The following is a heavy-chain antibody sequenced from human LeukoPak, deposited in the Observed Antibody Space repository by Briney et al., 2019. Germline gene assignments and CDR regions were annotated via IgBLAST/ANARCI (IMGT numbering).Heavy chain of an antibody. Sequence: PGGSLRLSCAASGFPFSSHWMHWVPQAPVKGLVWVSGIKSDGSSTDYADSVKGRFTISRDNAKNTLYLQMNSLRAEDTAVYYCARGTGYAVFDIWGQGTMVTVSS. D-gene: IGHD5-12*01. V-gene: IGHV3-74*01. CDR2: IKSDGSST. CDR1: GFPFSSHW. J-gene: IGHJ3*02. CDR3: ARGTGYAVFDI.